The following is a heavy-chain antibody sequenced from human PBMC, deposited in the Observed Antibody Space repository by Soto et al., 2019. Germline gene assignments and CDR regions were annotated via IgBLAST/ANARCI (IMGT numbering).Heavy chain of an antibody. Sequence: QVQLQESGPGLVRPSQTLSLSCTVSGGSISNSANHWSWIRQHPGEGLEWIGYIYYIGGTYYSPSLKGRVTMSIDASKNVFPLKLSSVTAAATAVYYWAKGVRGVPNWFDPWGQGTLVTVSS. J-gene: IGHJ5*02. CDR3: AKGVRGVPNWFDP. V-gene: IGHV4-31*03. CDR2: IYYIGGT. CDR1: GGSISNSANH. D-gene: IGHD3-10*01.